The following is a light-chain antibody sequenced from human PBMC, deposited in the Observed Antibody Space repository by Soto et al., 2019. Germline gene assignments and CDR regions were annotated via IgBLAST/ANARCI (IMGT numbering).Light chain of an antibody. J-gene: IGKJ2*01. CDR2: KAS. V-gene: IGKV1-5*03. CDR1: QSISTW. Sequence: DIQMTQSPSTLSASVGDRVTITCRASQSISTWLAWYQQKPGKAPKLLIYKASSLRNGVPSRFSGSGSGTEFTLTIYSLQPDDFASYYCQQYNGSPHTFGQGTKLEIK. CDR3: QQYNGSPHT.